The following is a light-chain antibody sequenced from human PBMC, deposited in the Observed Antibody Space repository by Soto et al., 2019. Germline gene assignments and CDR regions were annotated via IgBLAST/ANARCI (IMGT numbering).Light chain of an antibody. CDR1: QSVSNNY. J-gene: IGKJ1*01. V-gene: IGKV3-20*01. Sequence: EIVLTQSPVTLSLSPGESATLSCRASQSVSNNYLAWYQQKPGQAPRLLIYGASNRATGIPGRFSGSGSGTDFTLTISRLEPEDFAVYYCQQYGSSGTFGQGTKVDIK. CDR2: GAS. CDR3: QQYGSSGT.